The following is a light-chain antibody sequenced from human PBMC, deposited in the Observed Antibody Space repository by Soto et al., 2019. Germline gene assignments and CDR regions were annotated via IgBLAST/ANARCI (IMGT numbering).Light chain of an antibody. CDR3: QQRNSWPLT. V-gene: IGKV3-11*01. J-gene: IGKJ4*01. CDR2: DAS. CDR1: QSVGRY. Sequence: EIVLTQSPATLSLSPGERATLSCRASQSVGRYLAWYQQRPGQAPRLLMYDASDRATGIPARFSGSGSGTDCTLTISRLEPEDFSVYYCQQRNSWPLTFGGGTRVKIK.